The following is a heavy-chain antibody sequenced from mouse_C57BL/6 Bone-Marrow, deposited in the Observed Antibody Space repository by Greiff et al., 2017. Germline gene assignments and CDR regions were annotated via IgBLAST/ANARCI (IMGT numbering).Heavy chain of an antibody. CDR1: GYTFTSYW. V-gene: IGHV1-64*01. Sequence: VQLQQPGAELVKPGASVKLSCKASGYTFTSYWMHWVKQRPGQGLEWIGMIHPNSGSTNYNEKFKSKATLTVDKSSSTAYMQLSSLTSEDSAVYYCASGGDGYYAWVAYWGQGTLVTVSA. CDR3: ASGGDGYYAWVAY. J-gene: IGHJ3*01. D-gene: IGHD2-3*01. CDR2: IHPNSGST.